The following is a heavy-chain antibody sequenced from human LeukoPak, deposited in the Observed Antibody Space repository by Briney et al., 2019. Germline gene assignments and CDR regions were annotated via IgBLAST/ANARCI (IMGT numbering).Heavy chain of an antibody. CDR1: GFTVSINS. CDR2: IYSGGNT. D-gene: IGHD4-23*01. Sequence: GGSLRLSCTVSGFTVSINSMSWVRQAPGKGLEWVSFIYSGGNTHYSDSVKGRFTISRDNAKNSLYLQMNSLRAEDTAVYYCARDLGGNSYYYYYMDVWGKGTTVTISS. J-gene: IGHJ6*03. V-gene: IGHV3-66*01. CDR3: ARDLGGNSYYYYYMDV.